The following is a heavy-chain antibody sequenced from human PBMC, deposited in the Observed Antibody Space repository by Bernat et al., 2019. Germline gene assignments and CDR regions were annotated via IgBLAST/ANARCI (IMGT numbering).Heavy chain of an antibody. J-gene: IGHJ6*02. Sequence: QVQLVQSGAEVKKPGASVKVSCKASGYTFTGYYMHWVRQAPGQGLEWMGWINPNSGGTNYAQKLQGWVTMTRDTSISTAYMELSRLRSDDTAVYYCAREYGDPNYSYGMDVWGQGTTVTVSS. CDR2: INPNSGGT. V-gene: IGHV1-2*04. D-gene: IGHD4-17*01. CDR1: GYTFTGYY. CDR3: AREYGDPNYSYGMDV.